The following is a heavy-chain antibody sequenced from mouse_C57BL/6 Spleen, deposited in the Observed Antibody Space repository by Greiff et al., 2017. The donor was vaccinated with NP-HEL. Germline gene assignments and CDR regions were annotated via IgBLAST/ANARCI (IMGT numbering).Heavy chain of an antibody. CDR2: INPSTGGT. J-gene: IGHJ3*01. V-gene: IGHV1-42*01. CDR1: GYSFTGYY. D-gene: IGHD1-1*01. Sequence: VQLQQSGPELVKPGASVKISCKASGYSFTGYYMNWVKQSPEKSLEWIGEINPSTGGTTYNQKFKAKATLTVDKSSSTAYMQLKSLTSEDSAVYYCAREGITTVVGGQGTLVTVSA. CDR3: AREGITTVV.